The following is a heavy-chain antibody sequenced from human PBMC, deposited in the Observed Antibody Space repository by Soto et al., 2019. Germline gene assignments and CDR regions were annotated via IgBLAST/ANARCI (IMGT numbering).Heavy chain of an antibody. Sequence: QVQLVQSGAEVKKPGASVKVSCKASGYTFTGYYMHWVRQAPGQGLEWMGWINPNSGGTNYAQKFQGWVTMTRDTSISTAYMELSRLRSDDTAVYYCARDRNPLPLPDSSGYYSYYFDYWGQGTLVTVSS. CDR1: GYTFTGYY. V-gene: IGHV1-2*04. J-gene: IGHJ4*02. CDR2: INPNSGGT. CDR3: ARDRNPLPLPDSSGYYSYYFDY. D-gene: IGHD3-22*01.